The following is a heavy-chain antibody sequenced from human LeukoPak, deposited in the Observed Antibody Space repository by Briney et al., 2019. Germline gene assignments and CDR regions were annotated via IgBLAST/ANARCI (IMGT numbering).Heavy chain of an antibody. V-gene: IGHV3-23*01. J-gene: IGHJ4*02. Sequence: GGSLRLSRAASGFTFSSYGMSWVRQAPGKGLEWVSAISGSGGYTYYADSVKGRFTISRDNSKTTLYLQMNSLRAEDTAVYYCAKGLERGRWLQLSFDYWGQGTLVTVSS. CDR1: GFTFSSYG. D-gene: IGHD5-24*01. CDR3: AKGLERGRWLQLSFDY. CDR2: ISGSGGYT.